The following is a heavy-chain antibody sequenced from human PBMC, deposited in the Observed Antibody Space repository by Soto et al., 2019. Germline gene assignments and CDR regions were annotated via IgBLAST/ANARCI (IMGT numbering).Heavy chain of an antibody. V-gene: IGHV3-33*03. J-gene: IGHJ4*02. D-gene: IGHD2-2*01. Sequence: QELLVESGGGVVQPGTPLRLSCETSGFIFRSYGMHWVRQAPGKGLEWVAVVWYDGSNKEYGESVKGRFTISRDNSKNTLYLQMNNLRADDTAVYYCARVGYCTSTSSNCPFESWGQGTLVTVSS. CDR2: VWYDGSNK. CDR3: ARVGYCTSTSSNCPFES. CDR1: GFIFRSYG.